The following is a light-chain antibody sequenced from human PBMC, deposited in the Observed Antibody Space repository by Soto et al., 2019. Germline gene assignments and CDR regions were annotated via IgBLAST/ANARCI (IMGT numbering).Light chain of an antibody. CDR2: DVT. CDR1: SSDVGGYNY. Sequence: QSALTQPRSVSGSPGQSVTISCTGTSSDVGGYNYVSWYQQHPGKAPKLMIYDVTKRPSGVPDRFSGSKSGNTASPTISGLQAEDEADYSCCSYAGNYIWVFGGGTKVTVL. CDR3: CSYAGNYIWV. V-gene: IGLV2-11*01. J-gene: IGLJ2*01.